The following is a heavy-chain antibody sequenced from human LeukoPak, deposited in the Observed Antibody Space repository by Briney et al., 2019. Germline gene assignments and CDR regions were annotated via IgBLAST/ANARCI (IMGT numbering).Heavy chain of an antibody. V-gene: IGHV4-59*01. CDR1: GGSISSYY. CDR3: ARGSPFFDDY. Sequence: SETLSLTCTVSGGSISSYYWSWIRQPPGKGLEWIGYIYYSGSTNYNPSLKSRVTISVDTSKNQCSLKLSSVPAADTAVYYCARGSPFFDDYGGQGTLVTVSS. J-gene: IGHJ4*02. D-gene: IGHD3-9*01. CDR2: IYYSGST.